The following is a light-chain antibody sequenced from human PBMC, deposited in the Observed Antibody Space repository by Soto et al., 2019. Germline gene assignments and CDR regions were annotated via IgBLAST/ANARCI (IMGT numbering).Light chain of an antibody. Sequence: DNQMTKSLPTLSASIGDRVTITCRASQGITRWLGWYQQKPGKAPKLLIYDASSLESGVPSRFSGSGSGTEFTLTINSLQPEDFATYYCQQSNRYPITFGQGTRLEI. J-gene: IGKJ5*01. CDR2: DAS. CDR1: QGITRW. CDR3: QQSNRYPIT. V-gene: IGKV1-5*01.